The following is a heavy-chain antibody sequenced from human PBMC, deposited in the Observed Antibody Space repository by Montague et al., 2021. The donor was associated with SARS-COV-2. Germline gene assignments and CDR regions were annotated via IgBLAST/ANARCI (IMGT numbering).Heavy chain of an antibody. CDR3: ARHSTTHAFDP. CDR2: ISYSEST. D-gene: IGHD1-1*01. CDR1: SGSISPSDTHY. V-gene: IGHV4-39*01. J-gene: IGHJ5*02. Sequence: SETRSLTCVVSSGSISPSDTHYWGWVRQAPGKGLEWIATISYSESTSYNPPLRSRVTMSVDTSKNPISLNLRSVTAADTSVYYCARHSTTHAFDPWGQGILVTVSS.